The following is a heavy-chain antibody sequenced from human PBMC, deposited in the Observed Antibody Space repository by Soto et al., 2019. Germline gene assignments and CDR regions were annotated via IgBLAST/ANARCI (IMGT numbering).Heavy chain of an antibody. J-gene: IGHJ5*02. V-gene: IGHV1-18*01. D-gene: IGHD3-3*01. CDR2: ISAYNGNP. Sequence: QVQLVQSGAEVKKPGASVKVSCKASGYTFTSYGISWVRQAPGQGLEWMGWISAYNGNPNYAQKLQGRVTMTPDTSTRTAYMALRSLRSDDTAVYDCARTTGGYYDFWSGYLNWFDPWGQGTLVTVSS. CDR3: ARTTGGYYDFWSGYLNWFDP. CDR1: GYTFTSYG.